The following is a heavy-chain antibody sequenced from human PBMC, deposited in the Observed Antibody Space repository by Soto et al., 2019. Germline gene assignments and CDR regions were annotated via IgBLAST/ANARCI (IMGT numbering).Heavy chain of an antibody. CDR3: VSSNGLGFDY. D-gene: IGHD2-8*01. Sequence: QLQLQESGSGLVKPSQTLSLTCAVSGGSISSGGYSWSWIRQPPGKGLEWIGYIYHSGSTYYNPSLKSRVTISVDRSKDQFSLKLSSVTAADTAVYYCVSSNGLGFDYWGQGTLVTVSS. CDR1: GGSISSGGYS. CDR2: IYHSGST. V-gene: IGHV4-30-2*01. J-gene: IGHJ4*02.